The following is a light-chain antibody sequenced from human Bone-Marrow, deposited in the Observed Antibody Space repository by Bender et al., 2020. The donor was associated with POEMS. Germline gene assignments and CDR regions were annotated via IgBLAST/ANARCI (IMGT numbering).Light chain of an antibody. V-gene: IGLV2-23*02. J-gene: IGLJ2*01. Sequence: QSALTQPASVSGSPGQSITISCTGTSNDVGSYNVVSWYQQRPGKAPKLIIYDVNKRPSGVPHRFSGSKSGNTASLTISGLQAEDEADYYCCSYGVNQRIFGGGTKLTVL. CDR3: CSYGVNQRI. CDR1: SNDVGSYNV. CDR2: DVN.